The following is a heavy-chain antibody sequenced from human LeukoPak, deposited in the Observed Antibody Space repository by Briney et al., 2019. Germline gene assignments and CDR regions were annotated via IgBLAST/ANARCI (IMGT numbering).Heavy chain of an antibody. V-gene: IGHV3-23*01. CDR1: GFTFSNYV. D-gene: IGHD5-24*01. Sequence: GGSLRLSCAASGFTFSNYVMNWVRQAPGKGLEWVSGIRGNGDTTYCADSVKGRFTISRDNSENMLYLQMNSLRAEDTAVYYCAKAWTGYNIGSWGQGTLVTVSS. CDR3: AKAWTGYNIGS. CDR2: IRGNGDTT. J-gene: IGHJ4*02.